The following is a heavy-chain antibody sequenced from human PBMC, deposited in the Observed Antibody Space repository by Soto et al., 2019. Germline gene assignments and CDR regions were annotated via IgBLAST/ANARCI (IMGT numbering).Heavy chain of an antibody. J-gene: IGHJ5*02. CDR2: INAGNGNT. D-gene: IGHD2-2*01. CDR1: GYTFTSYA. Sequence: ASVKVSCKASGYTFTSYAMHWVRQAPGQRLEWMGWINAGNGNTKYSQKFQGRVTITRDTSASTAYMELSSLRSEDTAVYYCARGALYCSSTSCYLNWFDPWGQGTLVTVSS. V-gene: IGHV1-3*01. CDR3: ARGALYCSSTSCYLNWFDP.